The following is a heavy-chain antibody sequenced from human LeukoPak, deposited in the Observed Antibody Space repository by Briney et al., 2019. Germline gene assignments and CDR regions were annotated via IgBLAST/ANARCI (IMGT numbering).Heavy chain of an antibody. D-gene: IGHD3-10*01. CDR3: ARDRMNYYGSGSYFSRYFDL. Sequence: SETLSLTCTVSGCSISSYYWSWIRQPPGKGLEWIGCIYYSGSTNYNPSLKSRGTISGDTSKTQFSLKLSSVTAADTAVYYCARDRMNYYGSGSYFSRYFDLWGRGTLVTVSS. CDR2: IYYSGST. CDR1: GCSISSYY. V-gene: IGHV4-59*01. J-gene: IGHJ2*01.